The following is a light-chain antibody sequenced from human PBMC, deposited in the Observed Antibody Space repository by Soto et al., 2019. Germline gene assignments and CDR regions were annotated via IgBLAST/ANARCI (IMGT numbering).Light chain of an antibody. CDR2: GAS. CDR3: QQYGSSGT. V-gene: IGKV3-20*01. J-gene: IGKJ1*01. Sequence: DMVVTRCSAKVSLSLSKNAKRSWKASQSVSNNYLAWYQQKPGQAPRLLIYGASNRATGIPDRFSGSGSGTDLTVPISRLEPEDFAVYYCQQYGSSGTFGQGTKVDIK. CDR1: QSVSNNY.